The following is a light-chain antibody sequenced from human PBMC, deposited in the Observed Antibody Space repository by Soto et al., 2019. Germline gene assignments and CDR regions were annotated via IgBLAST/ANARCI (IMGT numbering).Light chain of an antibody. J-gene: IGLJ3*02. Sequence: QSALTQPPSVSAAPGQKVTISCSGSASNIGSNYVCWYQHLPGTAPKLLIYDNHKRPSGIPDRFSGSKSGTSATLGISGLQPGDEADYYCFTWQSSVSVVFGGGTKLTVL. CDR2: DNH. CDR1: ASNIGSNY. V-gene: IGLV1-51*01. CDR3: FTWQSSVSVV.